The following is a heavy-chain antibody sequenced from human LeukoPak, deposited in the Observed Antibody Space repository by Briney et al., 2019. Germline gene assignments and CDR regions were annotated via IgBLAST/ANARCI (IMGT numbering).Heavy chain of an antibody. V-gene: IGHV3-21*01. CDR1: GFTFSNHT. CDR3: VRDSTMQDYDTDTFNV. Sequence: GGSLRLSCAASGFTFSNHTMNWVRQAPGKGLEWASSISSRSSNIYYTRSVKGRFTISRDNAKNSLYLQMSSLRAEDTAVYYCVRDSTMQDYDTDTFNVWGQGTMVTVSS. D-gene: IGHD4-17*01. J-gene: IGHJ3*01. CDR2: ISSRSSNI.